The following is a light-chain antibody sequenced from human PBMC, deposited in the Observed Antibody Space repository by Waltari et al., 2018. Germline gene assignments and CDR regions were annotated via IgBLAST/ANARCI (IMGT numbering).Light chain of an antibody. CDR1: SSDFESHNL. Sequence: QSALTQPASVSGSPGQSITISCTGTSSDFESHNLLPWCQQRPGKAPKLIIFEVTQRPSGISDRFSGSRSGPTASLTISGLQAEDEADYYCCSYAGRATFAWVFGGGTKLTVL. CDR3: CSYAGRATFAWV. CDR2: EVT. J-gene: IGLJ3*02. V-gene: IGLV2-23*02.